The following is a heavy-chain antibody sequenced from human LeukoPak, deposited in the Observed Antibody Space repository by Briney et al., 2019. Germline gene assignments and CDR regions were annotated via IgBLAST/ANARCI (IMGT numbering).Heavy chain of an antibody. V-gene: IGHV3-23*01. J-gene: IGHJ4*02. CDR2: ISGSGGST. Sequence: GGSLRLSCAASGFTFSSYAMSWVRQAPGKGLEGVSGISGSGGSTYYADSVKGRFTISRDNSKNTLYLQMNSLRAEDTAVYYCAKEKGHHQYSTYYFDYWGQGTLVTVSS. D-gene: IGHD2-21*01. CDR3: AKEKGHHQYSTYYFDY. CDR1: GFTFSSYA.